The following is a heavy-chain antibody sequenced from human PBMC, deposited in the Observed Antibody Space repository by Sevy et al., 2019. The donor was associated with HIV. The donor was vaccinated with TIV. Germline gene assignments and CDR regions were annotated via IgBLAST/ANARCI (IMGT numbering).Heavy chain of an antibody. Sequence: GSLRLSCVASGFTFSKAWMTWVRQTPGKGLEWVGRIKSKTDGGTTDYAAPVKGRFTISRDDSKNTLYLQMHSLKTADTAVYYCTTLAPAATWGFYFYYYYMDVWGIGTTVTVSS. J-gene: IGHJ6*03. CDR3: TTLAPAATWGFYFYYYYMDV. CDR2: IKSKTDGGTT. CDR1: GFTFSKAW. V-gene: IGHV3-15*01. D-gene: IGHD2-15*01.